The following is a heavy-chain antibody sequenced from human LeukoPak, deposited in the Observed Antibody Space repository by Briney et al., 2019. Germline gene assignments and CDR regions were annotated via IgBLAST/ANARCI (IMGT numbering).Heavy chain of an antibody. D-gene: IGHD3-22*01. CDR2: IGGSGGNT. V-gene: IGHV3-23*01. J-gene: IGHJ4*02. CDR1: GFTFSSYA. CDR3: AKGGWNSGSSRRSTPAGGFDY. Sequence: GGSLRLSCAASGFTFSSYAMSWVRQAPGKGLEWVSVIGGSGGNTYYADSVKGRFTISRDNSKNTLYLQMDSLRAEDTAVYYCAKGGWNSGSSRRSTPAGGFDYWGQGTLVTVSS.